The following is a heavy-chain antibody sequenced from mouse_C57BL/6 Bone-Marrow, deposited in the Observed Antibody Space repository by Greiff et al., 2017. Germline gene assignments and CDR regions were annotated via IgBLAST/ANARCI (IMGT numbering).Heavy chain of an antibody. V-gene: IGHV3-6*01. J-gene: IGHJ2*01. CDR1: GYSITSGYY. Sequence: EVQRVESGPGLVKPSQSLSLTCSVTGYSITSGYYWNWIRQFPGNKLEWMGYISYDGSNNYNPSLKNRISITRDTSKNQFFLKLNSVTTEDTATYYCARRYYGSSWFDYWGQGTTLTVSS. CDR2: ISYDGSN. D-gene: IGHD1-1*01. CDR3: ARRYYGSSWFDY.